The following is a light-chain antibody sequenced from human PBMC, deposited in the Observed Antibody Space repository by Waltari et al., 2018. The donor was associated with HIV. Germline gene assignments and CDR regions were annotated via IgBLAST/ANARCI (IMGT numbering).Light chain of an antibody. CDR1: SSNIGGNY. CDR2: RNN. J-gene: IGLJ3*02. Sequence: QSVLTQPPSASGAPGQRVTMSCSGSSSNIGGNYVYWYQHLPGSAPKLLIARNNNRPSGVPVRFSGSMSGTSASLASSGLRSEDVADYYCAAWDDSLSGVLFGGGTKLTVL. CDR3: AAWDDSLSGVL. V-gene: IGLV1-47*01.